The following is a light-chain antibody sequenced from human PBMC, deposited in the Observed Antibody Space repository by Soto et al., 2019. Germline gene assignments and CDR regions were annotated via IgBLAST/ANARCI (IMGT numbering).Light chain of an antibody. CDR3: QKYNSAPWT. Sequence: DIQMTQSPSSLSASVGDRVTITCRASQVISNYLAWYQQKPGKVPKLLIYAASTLQSGVPFRFSGSGSGTDFTLNISSLQPEDVATYYWQKYNSAPWTFGHGPKVEIK. J-gene: IGKJ1*01. CDR2: AAS. CDR1: QVISNY. V-gene: IGKV1-27*01.